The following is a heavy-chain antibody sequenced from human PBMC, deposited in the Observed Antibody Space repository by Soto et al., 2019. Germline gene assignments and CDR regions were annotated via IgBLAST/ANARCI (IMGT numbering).Heavy chain of an antibody. J-gene: IGHJ2*01. CDR2: IWYDGSHE. CDR1: GFIFSNYG. CDR3: ARDRYSSDSRAYQGVDWYFDL. Sequence: QVQLVESGGGVVQPGRSLRLSCAASGFIFSNYGMHWVRQAPGKGLEGVAGIWYDGSHECYADSVKGRFTISRDNSKNTLFLQMNSLRAEDTAVYYCARDRYSSDSRAYQGVDWYFDLWGRGTLVTVSS. D-gene: IGHD3-22*01. V-gene: IGHV3-33*01.